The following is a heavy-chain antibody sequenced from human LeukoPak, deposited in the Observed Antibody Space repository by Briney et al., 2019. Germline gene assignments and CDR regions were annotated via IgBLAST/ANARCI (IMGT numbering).Heavy chain of an antibody. CDR1: GGSISSSSYY. CDR2: IYYSGST. Sequence: SETLSLTCTVSGGSISSSSYYWGWIRQPPGKGLEWIGSIYYSGSTYYNPSLKSRVTISVDTSKNQFSLKLSSVTAADTAVYYCACEEDGSGMNWFGPWGQGTLVTVSS. CDR3: ACEEDGSGMNWFGP. J-gene: IGHJ5*02. D-gene: IGHD3-10*01. V-gene: IGHV4-39*01.